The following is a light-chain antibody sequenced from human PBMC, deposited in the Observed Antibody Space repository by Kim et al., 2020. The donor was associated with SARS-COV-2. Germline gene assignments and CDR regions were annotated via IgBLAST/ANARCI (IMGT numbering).Light chain of an antibody. CDR1: SSDVGGYNF. CDR3: CSYAGNYIWV. CDR2: DVS. V-gene: IGLV2-11*03. Sequence: GQSDTISCTGTSSDVGGYNFVSWYQQYPGEAPKLMIYDVSKRPSGVPDRFSGSKSGNTAALTISGLQAEDEADFYCCSYAGNYIWVFGGGTKLTVL. J-gene: IGLJ3*02.